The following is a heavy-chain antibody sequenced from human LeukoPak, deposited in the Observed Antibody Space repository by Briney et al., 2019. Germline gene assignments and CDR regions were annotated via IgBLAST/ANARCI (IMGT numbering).Heavy chain of an antibody. CDR3: ARGLGEGYPDS. J-gene: IGHJ4*02. CDR1: GGSFNGFY. V-gene: IGHV4-34*01. D-gene: IGHD5-24*01. CDR2: INHSRGT. Sequence: SETLSLTCAVHGGSFNGFYWTWMRQAPGKGPEWIGEINHSRGTSYTASLWSQVTISQDTSKNQFSLKLTSVTAADTAVYYCARGLGEGYPDSWGQGTLVIVSS.